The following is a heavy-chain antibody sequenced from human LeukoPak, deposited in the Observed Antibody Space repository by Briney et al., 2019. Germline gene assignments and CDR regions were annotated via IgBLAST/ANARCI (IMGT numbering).Heavy chain of an antibody. Sequence: SETLSLTCGVLGYSISSGYYWGWVRQPPGKGLEWIGSMYHSGKTYYNPSLKSRVTISIDTSKNQFSLKVTSVTAAETAVYYCARAWGSERFSSDYWGQGILVTVSS. CDR1: GYSISSGYY. CDR2: MYHSGKT. V-gene: IGHV4-38-2*01. CDR3: ARAWGSERFSSDY. D-gene: IGHD3-10*01. J-gene: IGHJ4*02.